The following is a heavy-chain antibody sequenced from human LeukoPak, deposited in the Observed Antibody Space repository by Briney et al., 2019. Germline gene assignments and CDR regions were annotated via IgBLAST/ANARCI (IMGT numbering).Heavy chain of an antibody. CDR2: MNPNSGNK. CDR3: ARGGYYEGSGSYFWFDP. V-gene: IGHV1-8*01. Sequence: ASVKVSCKASGYTFTSYDINWVRQATGQGLEWMGWMNPNSGNKGYTQKFRGRVTMTRNTPISTAYMELSSLRSEDTAVYYCARGGYYEGSGSYFWFDPWGQGTLVTVSS. CDR1: GYTFTSYD. J-gene: IGHJ5*02. D-gene: IGHD3-10*01.